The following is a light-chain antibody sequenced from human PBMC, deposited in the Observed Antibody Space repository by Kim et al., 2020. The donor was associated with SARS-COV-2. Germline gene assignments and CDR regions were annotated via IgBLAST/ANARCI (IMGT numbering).Light chain of an antibody. CDR3: QQSSNWRS. CDR1: RGVSSY. Sequence: AMSPGERAPPSCRTSRGVSSYVGWDQQKPGQAPRLLIYDTSNRATGIPARFGGSGSGTDFTLTISSLEPEDFAVYYCQQSSNWRSFGGGTKVDFK. V-gene: IGKV3-11*01. J-gene: IGKJ4*01. CDR2: DTS.